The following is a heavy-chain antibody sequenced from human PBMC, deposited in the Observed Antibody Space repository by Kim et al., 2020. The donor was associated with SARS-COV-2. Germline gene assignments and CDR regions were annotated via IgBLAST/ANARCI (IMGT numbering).Heavy chain of an antibody. CDR1: GYTFTNHG. CDR2: ISGYNGKT. CDR3: VRGSWNYFAY. J-gene: IGHJ4*02. Sequence: ASVKVSCKTSGYTFTNHGITWVRQAPGQGLEWLGWISGYNGKTNYAQKVQGRVTMTIDTSTNTAFMEVRSLRSDDTAVYYCVRGSWNYFAYWGQGTLVTV. D-gene: IGHD1-1*01. V-gene: IGHV1-18*01.